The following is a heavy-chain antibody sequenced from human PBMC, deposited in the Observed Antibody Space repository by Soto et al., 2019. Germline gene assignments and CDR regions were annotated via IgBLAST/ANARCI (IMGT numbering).Heavy chain of an antibody. CDR1: GYTFTSYD. CDR3: ARERAAAGFDY. CDR2: MNPNSGNT. V-gene: IGHV1-8*01. Sequence: QVQLVQSGAEVKKPGASVKVSCKASGYTFTSYDINWVRQATGQGLEWMGWMNPNSGNTGYAQEFQGRVTMTRNTSISTAYMDLSSLRADDTAVYYCARERAAAGFDYWGQGTLVTVSS. J-gene: IGHJ4*02. D-gene: IGHD6-13*01.